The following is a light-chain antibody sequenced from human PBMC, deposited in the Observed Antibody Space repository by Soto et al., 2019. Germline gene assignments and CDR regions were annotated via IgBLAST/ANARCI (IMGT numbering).Light chain of an antibody. CDR2: AAS. CDR3: QQLLSYPIT. CDR1: QGVSSH. V-gene: IGKV1-9*01. Sequence: QLTQFPSSLSASVGNRVTITCRASQGVSSHLALHQQKPGKAPKLLIYAASTLQSGVPLRFSGSGSGTSFTLTISSLQPEDFATYYCQQLLSYPITFGQGTRLEIK. J-gene: IGKJ5*01.